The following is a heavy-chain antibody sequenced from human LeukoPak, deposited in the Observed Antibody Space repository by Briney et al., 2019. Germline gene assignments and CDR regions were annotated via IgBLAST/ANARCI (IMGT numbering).Heavy chain of an antibody. CDR3: ARQPHIVVVPAAITLDAFDI. D-gene: IGHD2-2*01. V-gene: IGHV4-39*01. J-gene: IGHJ3*02. CDR2: IYYSGST. Sequence: SETLSLTCTVSGGSISSSSYYWGWIRQPPGKGLEWIGCIYYSGSTYYNPSLKSRVTISVDTSKNQFSLKLSSVTAADTAVYYCARQPHIVVVPAAITLDAFDIWGQGTMVTVSS. CDR1: GGSISSSSYY.